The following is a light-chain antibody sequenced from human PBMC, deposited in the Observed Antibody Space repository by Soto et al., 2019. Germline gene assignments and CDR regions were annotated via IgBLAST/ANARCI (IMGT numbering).Light chain of an antibody. CDR3: QQANSFPIT. V-gene: IGKV3D-15*01. CDR1: QSVSSN. J-gene: IGKJ5*01. CDR2: GAS. Sequence: EIVLTQSPATLSVSPGESATLSCRASQSVSSNLAWYQQKPGQAPRLLIYGASTRATGIPARFSGSGSGTEFTLAISNLQPEDCAIYFCQQANSFPITFGQGTRLENK.